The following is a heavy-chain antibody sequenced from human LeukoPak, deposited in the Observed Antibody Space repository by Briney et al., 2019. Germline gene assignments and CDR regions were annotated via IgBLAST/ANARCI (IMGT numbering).Heavy chain of an antibody. D-gene: IGHD5-12*01. CDR3: ARGRSTGYPYYFEY. CDR1: GYTFTSYD. Sequence: GAPVKVSCKASGYTFTSYDIKWVRQATGQGLEWMGWMNPNSGSTGYAQKFQGRVTITRNTSISTAYMELSGLRSEDTAVYYCARGRSTGYPYYFEYWGQGTLVTVSS. J-gene: IGHJ4*02. CDR2: MNPNSGST. V-gene: IGHV1-8*03.